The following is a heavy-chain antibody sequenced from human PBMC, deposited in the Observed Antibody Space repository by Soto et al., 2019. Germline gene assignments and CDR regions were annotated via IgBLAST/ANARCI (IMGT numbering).Heavy chain of an antibody. CDR2: ISSGSSSI. CDR1: GFTFSSHS. V-gene: IGHV3-48*02. CDR3: TRERGGGTYYIDY. J-gene: IGHJ4*02. D-gene: IGHD1-26*01. Sequence: EVQLVESGGGLVQPGGSLRLSCAASGFTFSSHSMNWVRQAPGKGLEWVSYISSGSSSIYYADSVKGRFTISRDNAKNSLYLQMNRLRDEDTAVYYCTRERGGGTYYIDYWGQGTLVTVSS.